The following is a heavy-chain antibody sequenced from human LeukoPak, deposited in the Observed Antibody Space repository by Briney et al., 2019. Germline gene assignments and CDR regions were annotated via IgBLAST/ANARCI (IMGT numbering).Heavy chain of an antibody. CDR2: ISGSGGST. D-gene: IGHD3-22*01. J-gene: IGHJ4*02. V-gene: IGHV3-23*01. CDR3: AKDWFYYDSSGYSSFDY. Sequence: PGGSLRLSCAASGFTFSSYGMSWVRQAPGKGLEWVSAISGSGGSTYYADSVKGRFTISRDNSKNTLYLQMNSLRAEDTAVYYCAKDWFYYDSSGYSSFDYWGQGTLVTVSS. CDR1: GFTFSSYG.